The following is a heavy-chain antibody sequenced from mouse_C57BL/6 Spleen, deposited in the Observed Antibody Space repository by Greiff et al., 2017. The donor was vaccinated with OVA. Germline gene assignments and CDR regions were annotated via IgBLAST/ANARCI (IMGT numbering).Heavy chain of an antibody. CDR2: IDPSDSET. J-gene: IGHJ2*01. CDR1: GYTFTSYW. CDR3: ARAGYSNFDY. D-gene: IGHD2-5*01. V-gene: IGHV1-52*01. Sequence: QVQLKQPGAELVRPGSSVKLSCKASGYTFTSYWMHWVKQRPIQGLEWIGNIDPSDSETHYNQKFKDKATLTVDKSSSTAYMQLSSLTSEDSAVYYCARAGYSNFDYGGQGTTLTVSS.